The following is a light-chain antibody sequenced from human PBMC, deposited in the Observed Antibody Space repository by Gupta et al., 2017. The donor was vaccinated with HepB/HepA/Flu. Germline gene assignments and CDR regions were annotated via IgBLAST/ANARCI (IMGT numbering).Light chain of an antibody. CDR1: SLRSYY. V-gene: IGLV3-19*01. CDR3: NYRDTSGNNGRVV. Sequence: SSALTQDPAVSVALGQTVRITCQGDSLRSYYASWYQQKPGPAPERVIYGKNNRPSGIPDRSSGSSSGNTASLTITGAPAEEEADYYCNYRDTSGNNGRVVFGGGTKLTVL. CDR2: GKN. J-gene: IGLJ2*01.